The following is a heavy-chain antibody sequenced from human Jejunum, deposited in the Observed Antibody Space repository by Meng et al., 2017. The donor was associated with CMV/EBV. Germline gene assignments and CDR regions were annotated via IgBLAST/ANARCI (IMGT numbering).Heavy chain of an antibody. V-gene: IGHV2-5*02. J-gene: IGHJ4*02. CDR3: AHFVGGYYPSRPDY. CDR2: IYWDDDK. CDR1: GLSSISSGVG. D-gene: IGHD1-26*01. Sequence: ITLKESVPTLVNPQQTLTLTCAFSGLSSISSGVGVGWIRQPPGKALEWLALIYWDDDKRYSPSLRSRLTITKDTSKNEVVLTMTNMDPVDTGTYYCAHFVGGYYPSRPDYWGQGTLVTVSS.